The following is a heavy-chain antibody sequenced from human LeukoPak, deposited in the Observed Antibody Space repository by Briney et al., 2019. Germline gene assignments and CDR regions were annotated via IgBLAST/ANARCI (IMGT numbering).Heavy chain of an antibody. Sequence: SETLSLTCTVSGGSISSYYWSWIRQPPGKGLEWIGYVYNSGSTNYNPSLKSRVTISVDTSKNQFSLKLTSVTAADTAVYYCARGGIVVVVGNYNWFDPWGQGTLVTVSS. V-gene: IGHV4-59*01. CDR2: VYNSGST. CDR1: GGSISSYY. D-gene: IGHD2-15*01. J-gene: IGHJ5*02. CDR3: ARGGIVVVVGNYNWFDP.